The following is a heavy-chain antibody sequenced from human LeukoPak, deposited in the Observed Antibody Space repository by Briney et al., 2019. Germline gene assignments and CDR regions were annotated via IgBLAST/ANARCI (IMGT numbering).Heavy chain of an antibody. Sequence: PSETLSLTCTVSGGSISGFYWSWLRQPPGKDLEWIGNIYYSGNTNYRPSLKSRVTISLDTSKNQFSLKVTSVTAADTAVYYCARTRSSGYPDYFYYMDVWGKGNTVTVSS. CDR1: GGSISGFY. V-gene: IGHV4-59*01. D-gene: IGHD3-22*01. CDR3: ARTRSSGYPDYFYYMDV. CDR2: IYYSGNT. J-gene: IGHJ6*03.